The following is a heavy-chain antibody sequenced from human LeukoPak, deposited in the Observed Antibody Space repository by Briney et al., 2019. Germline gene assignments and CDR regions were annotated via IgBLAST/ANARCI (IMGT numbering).Heavy chain of an antibody. D-gene: IGHD3-10*01. Sequence: GGSLRLSCAASGFTFSSYSMNWVRQAPGKGLEWISSISSSSSYIYYADSVKGRFTISRDNAKNSLYLQMNSLRAEDTAMYYCARDGWFGDYNWFDPWGQGTLVTVSS. V-gene: IGHV3-21*01. CDR3: ARDGWFGDYNWFDP. J-gene: IGHJ5*02. CDR1: GFTFSSYS. CDR2: ISSSSSYI.